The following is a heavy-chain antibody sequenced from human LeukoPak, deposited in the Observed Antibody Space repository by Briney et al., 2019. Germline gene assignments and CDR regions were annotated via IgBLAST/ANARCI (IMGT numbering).Heavy chain of an antibody. D-gene: IGHD6-6*01. CDR2: IRSKAYGGTT. CDR1: GFTFSRYW. V-gene: IGHV3-49*04. CDR3: TRPFEYSSSWLDY. J-gene: IGHJ4*02. Sequence: GGTLRLSCAASGFTFSRYWMSWVRQAPWKGLEWVGFIRSKAYGGTTEYAASVKGRFTISRDDSKSIAYLQMNSLKTEDTAVYYCTRPFEYSSSWLDYWGQGTLVTVSS.